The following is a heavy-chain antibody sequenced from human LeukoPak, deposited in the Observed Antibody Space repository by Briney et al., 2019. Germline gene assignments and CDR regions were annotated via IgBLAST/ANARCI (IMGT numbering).Heavy chain of an antibody. CDR2: ISSSSSYI. V-gene: IGHV3-21*04. CDR1: GXTFSSYS. CDR3: APPPFLTERAFDI. J-gene: IGHJ3*02. Sequence: GGSLRLSCAASGXTFSSYSMNWVRQAPGKGLEWVSSISSSSSYIYYADSVKGRFTISRDNSKNTLYLQMNSLRAEDTAVYYCAPPPFLTERAFDIWGQGTMVTVSS. D-gene: IGHD3-9*01.